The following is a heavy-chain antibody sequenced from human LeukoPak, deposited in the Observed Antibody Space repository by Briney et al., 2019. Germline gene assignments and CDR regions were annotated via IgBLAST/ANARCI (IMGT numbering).Heavy chain of an antibody. CDR1: GFTFSDYY. D-gene: IGHD6-13*01. J-gene: IGHJ3*02. Sequence: TTGGSLRLSCAASGFTFSDYYMSWIRQAPGKGLEWVSYISRGGSTTYYADSVKGRFTISRDNAKNSLYLQMNSLRAEDTAVYYCVRGVSISSSWYNDIWGQGTMVTVSS. CDR2: ISRGGSTT. CDR3: VRGVSISSSWYNDI. V-gene: IGHV3-11*01.